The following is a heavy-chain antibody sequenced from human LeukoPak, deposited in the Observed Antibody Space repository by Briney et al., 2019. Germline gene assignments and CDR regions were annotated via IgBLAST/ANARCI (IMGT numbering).Heavy chain of an antibody. CDR1: GGSFSGYY. V-gene: IGHV4-34*01. Sequence: PSETLSLTCAVYGGSFSGYYWSWIRQPPGKGLEWIGEINHSGSTNYNPSLKSRVTISVDTSKNQFSLKLSSVTAADTAVYYCGRAGVFFGGVYFYGFAPGGGGTVAPVSS. J-gene: IGHJ5*02. D-gene: IGHD3-16*01. CDR2: INHSGST. CDR3: GRAGVFFGGVYFYGFAP.